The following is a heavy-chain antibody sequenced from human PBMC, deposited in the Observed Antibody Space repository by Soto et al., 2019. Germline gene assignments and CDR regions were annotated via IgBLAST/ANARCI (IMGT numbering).Heavy chain of an antibody. Sequence: PGGSLRLSCTASGFSFSTHAMSWVRQAPGKGLEWVSSISRGGTTTFYAASVEGRFTISRDNAKNSLHLQMNSLRAEDTAVYYCTRDASRDSSARGWFDPWGPGTLVTV. CDR2: ISRGGTTT. CDR3: TRDASRDSSARGWFDP. J-gene: IGHJ5*02. V-gene: IGHV3-23*01. D-gene: IGHD6-13*01. CDR1: GFSFSTHA.